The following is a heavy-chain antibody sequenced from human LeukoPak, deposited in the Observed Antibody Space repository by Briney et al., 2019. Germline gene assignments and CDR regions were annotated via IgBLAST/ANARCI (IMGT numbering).Heavy chain of an antibody. Sequence: GRSLRLSCAASGFTFSSYGMHWVRQAPGKGLEWVAVISYDGSNKYYADSVKRRFTISRDNSKNTLYLQMNSLRAEDTAVYYCAKVRDFDYWGQGTLVTVSS. J-gene: IGHJ4*01. CDR2: ISYDGSNK. CDR1: GFTFSSYG. V-gene: IGHV3-30*18. CDR3: AKVRDFDY.